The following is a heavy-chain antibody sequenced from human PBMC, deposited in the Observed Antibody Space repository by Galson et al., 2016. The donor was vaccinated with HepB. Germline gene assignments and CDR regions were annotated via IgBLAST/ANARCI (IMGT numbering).Heavy chain of an antibody. J-gene: IGHJ6*02. CDR1: GFTFSTYW. Sequence: SLRLSCAASGFTFSTYWMHWVRQAPGKGLVYVSRINSDGSSTTYADSVKGRFTISRDNAKNTLYLQMNSLRAEDTAVYYCAKEPAPVGSYGVYYYYGMDVWGQGTLVTVSS. V-gene: IGHV3-74*01. CDR2: INSDGSST. CDR3: AKEPAPVGSYGVYYYYGMDV. D-gene: IGHD1-26*01.